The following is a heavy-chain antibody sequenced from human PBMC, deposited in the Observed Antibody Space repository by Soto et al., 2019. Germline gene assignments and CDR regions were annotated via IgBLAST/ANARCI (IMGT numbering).Heavy chain of an antibody. V-gene: IGHV4-34*01. J-gene: IGHJ4*02. Sequence: SETLSLTCAVYGGSFSGYYWSWIRQPPGKGLEWIGEINHSGSTNYNPSLKSRVTISVDTSKNQFSLKLSSVTAADTAVYYCARGPKKDYWGQGTLVTVSS. CDR1: GGSFSGYY. CDR3: ARGPKKDY. CDR2: INHSGST.